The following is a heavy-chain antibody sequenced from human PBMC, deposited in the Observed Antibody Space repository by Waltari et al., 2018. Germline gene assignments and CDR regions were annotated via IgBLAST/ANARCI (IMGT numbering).Heavy chain of an antibody. V-gene: IGHV1-3*01. CDR2: INAGNGNT. D-gene: IGHD3-16*01. Sequence: QVQLVQSGAEVKKPGASVKVSCKASGYTFTSYAMHWLRQAPGKRLEWMGWINAGNGNTKYSKKFQGRVTITRNKSASTAYMELSSLRSEDTAVYYCARVEGAAGLDIWGQGTMVTVSS. CDR1: GYTFTSYA. J-gene: IGHJ3*02. CDR3: ARVEGAAGLDI.